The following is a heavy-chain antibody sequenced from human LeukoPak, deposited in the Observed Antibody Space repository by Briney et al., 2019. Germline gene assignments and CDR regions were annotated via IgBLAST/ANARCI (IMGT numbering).Heavy chain of an antibody. Sequence: GGSLRLSCEASGFIFSSYGTHWVRQAPGKGLEWVAFIRYDGINKYYADSVKGRFTISRDNAKNSLYLQMNSLRAEDTALYYCAREWMGYSSSRRYYYYYMDVWGKGTTVTVSS. D-gene: IGHD6-13*01. CDR1: GFIFSSYG. CDR3: AREWMGYSSSRRYYYYYMDV. V-gene: IGHV3-30*02. J-gene: IGHJ6*03. CDR2: IRYDGINK.